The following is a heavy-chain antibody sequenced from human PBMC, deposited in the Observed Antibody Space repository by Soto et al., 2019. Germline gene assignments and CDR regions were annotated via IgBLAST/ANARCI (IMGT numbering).Heavy chain of an antibody. D-gene: IGHD1-26*01. CDR1: GFTFSSYG. CDR2: ISYDGSNK. J-gene: IGHJ4*02. CDR3: AKDNGDVRESGSHWAKYYFDY. Sequence: GGSLRLSCAASGFTFSSYGMHWVRQAPGKGLEWVAVISYDGSNKYYADSVKGRFTISRDNSKNTLYLQMNSLRAEDTAVYYCAKDNGDVRESGSHWAKYYFDYWGQGTLVTVSS. V-gene: IGHV3-30*18.